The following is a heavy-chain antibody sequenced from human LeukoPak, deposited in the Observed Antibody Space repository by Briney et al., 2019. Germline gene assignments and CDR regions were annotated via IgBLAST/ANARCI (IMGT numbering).Heavy chain of an antibody. Sequence: PGGSLRLSCAASGFTFSSYAMSWVRQAPGKGLEWVSAISGSAIGTKYADSVKGRFTISRDNSKNALYLQMNSLRAEDTAVYYCAKLPRIVVVPAAIHMDVWGQGTTVTVSS. D-gene: IGHD2-2*01. CDR1: GFTFSSYA. J-gene: IGHJ6*02. CDR3: AKLPRIVVVPAAIHMDV. CDR2: ISGSAIGT. V-gene: IGHV3-23*01.